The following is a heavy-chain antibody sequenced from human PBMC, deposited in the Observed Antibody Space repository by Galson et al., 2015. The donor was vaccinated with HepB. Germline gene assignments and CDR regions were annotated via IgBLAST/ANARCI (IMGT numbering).Heavy chain of an antibody. CDR3: VRIGPAAVDS. CDR2: IEWDNKK. D-gene: IGHD6-13*01. Sequence: PALVKPTQTLTLTCTFSGFSLNSREPRVSWIRQPPGKALEWLARIEWDNKKFYSASLKTRLTISKDTSKNQVVLKLTNVDPVDTATYYCVRIGPAAVDSWGLGTLVTVSS. V-gene: IGHV2-70*04. CDR1: GFSLNSREPR. J-gene: IGHJ5*02.